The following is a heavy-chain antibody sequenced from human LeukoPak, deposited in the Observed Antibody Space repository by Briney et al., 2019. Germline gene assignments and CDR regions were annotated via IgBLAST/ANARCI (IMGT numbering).Heavy chain of an antibody. V-gene: IGHV4-59*08. D-gene: IGHD3-10*01. CDR3: ARFGVGGFGNYFGSGP. Sequence: PSETLSLTCTVSGGSISDYWTWIRQPPGKGLERIGYIYYTGSTNYNPSLKSRVTISVDPSKKQFSLKLTSVTAADTAVYYCARFGVGGFGNYFGSGPWGQGTLVLVSS. CDR1: GGSISDY. CDR2: IYYTGST. J-gene: IGHJ5*02.